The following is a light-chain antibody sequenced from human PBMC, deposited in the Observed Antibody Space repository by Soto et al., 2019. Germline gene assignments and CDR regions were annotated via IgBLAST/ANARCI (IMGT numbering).Light chain of an antibody. J-gene: IGKJ5*01. CDR3: QQRSNWPPIT. CDR1: QSVSTNY. V-gene: IGKV3D-20*02. Sequence: EIVLTQSPATLSLSPGERATLSCGASQSVSTNYLAWYQQKPGLAPRLLIYDASSRATGISDRFSGSGSGTDFTLTISSLEPEDFAVYYCQQRSNWPPITFGQGTRLEIK. CDR2: DAS.